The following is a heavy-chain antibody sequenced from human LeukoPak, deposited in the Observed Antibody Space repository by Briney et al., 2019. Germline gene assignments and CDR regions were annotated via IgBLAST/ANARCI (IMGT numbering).Heavy chain of an antibody. CDR1: GFTLSGYA. Sequence: GGSLRLSCAASGFTLSGYAMSWVRQAPGKGLEYISVIYSGGGTFYSNSVKGRFTISRDSSKNTLYLQLNSLRADDTAVYYCARDSNGPIFWGQGTPVTVSS. D-gene: IGHD3-22*01. CDR3: ARDSNGPIF. J-gene: IGHJ4*02. CDR2: IYSGGGT. V-gene: IGHV3-53*01.